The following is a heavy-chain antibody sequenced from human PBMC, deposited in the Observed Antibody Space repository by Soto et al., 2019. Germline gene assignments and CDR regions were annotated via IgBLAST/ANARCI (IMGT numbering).Heavy chain of an antibody. CDR3: AKTYYDFSSVYLFDS. J-gene: IGHJ4*02. Sequence: EVQVLESGGGLVQTGGSLRLTCAASGFTFSSSVMSWVRQAPGKGLEWVSSITGNPGSTFYADSVKGRFTISRDNSKKTLFLQMSSLRAADTAVYYCAKTYYDFSSVYLFDSWGQGALVTVSS. CDR2: ITGNPGST. D-gene: IGHD3-3*01. CDR1: GFTFSSSV. V-gene: IGHV3-23*01.